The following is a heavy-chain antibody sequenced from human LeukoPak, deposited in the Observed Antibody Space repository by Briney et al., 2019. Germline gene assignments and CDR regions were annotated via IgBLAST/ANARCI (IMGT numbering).Heavy chain of an antibody. J-gene: IGHJ3*02. CDR2: IYDTGSASGST. D-gene: IGHD3-22*01. CDR3: AQQYYYDSSGPVAFDI. Sequence: SETLSLTCTVSGGSISSFYWSWIRQPPGKGLEWIGYIYDTGSASGSTTYNPSLKSRVTISVDTSKNQFSLKLSSVTAADTAVYYCAQQYYYDSSGPVAFDIWGQGTMVTVSS. V-gene: IGHV4-4*09. CDR1: GGSISSFY.